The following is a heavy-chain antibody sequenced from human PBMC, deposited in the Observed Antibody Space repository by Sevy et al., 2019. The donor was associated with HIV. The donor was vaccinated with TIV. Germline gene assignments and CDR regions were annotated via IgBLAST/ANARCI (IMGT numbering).Heavy chain of an antibody. CDR1: GFTFSSYA. CDR3: AKALLLWFGEINSMDV. V-gene: IGHV3-23*01. J-gene: IGHJ6*02. D-gene: IGHD3-10*01. Sequence: GESLKISCAASGFTFSSYAMSWVRQAPGKGLEWVSAISGSGGSTYYADSVKGRFTISRDNSKNTLYLQMNSLRAEDTAVYYCAKALLLWFGEINSMDVWGQGTTVTVSS. CDR2: ISGSGGST.